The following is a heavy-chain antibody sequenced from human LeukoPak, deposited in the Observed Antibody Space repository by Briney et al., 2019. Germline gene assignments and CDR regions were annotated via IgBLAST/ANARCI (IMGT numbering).Heavy chain of an antibody. V-gene: IGHV1-18*01. D-gene: IGHD5-24*01. CDR2: ISAYNGNT. CDR1: GYTFTSYG. Sequence: ASVKVSCKASGYTFTSYGISWVRQAPGQGLEWMGWISAYNGNTNYAQKLQGRVTMTTDTSTSTAYMELRSLTSDDTAVYYCARFRAGVAQPHGDYWGQGTLVTVSS. CDR3: ARFRAGVAQPHGDY. J-gene: IGHJ4*02.